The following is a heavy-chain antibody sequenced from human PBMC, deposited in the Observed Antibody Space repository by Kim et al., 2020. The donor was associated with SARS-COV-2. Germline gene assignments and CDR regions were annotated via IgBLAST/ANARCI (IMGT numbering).Heavy chain of an antibody. CDR3: ASYVVVAH. Sequence: GGRTSYARKFQGRVTMTRATSTSPVYMELSSLRSEDTAVYYCASYVVVAHWGQGTLVTVSS. D-gene: IGHD2-21*01. V-gene: IGHV1-46*01. J-gene: IGHJ4*02. CDR2: GGRT.